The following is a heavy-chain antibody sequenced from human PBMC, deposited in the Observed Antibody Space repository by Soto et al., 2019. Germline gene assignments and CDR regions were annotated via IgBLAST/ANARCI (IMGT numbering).Heavy chain of an antibody. J-gene: IGHJ5*02. CDR3: AKLSCTSSTCYFPGWFDP. CDR1: GDSISGGASF. CDR2: VYYSGSS. V-gene: IGHV4-31*03. D-gene: IGHD2-2*01. Sequence: SETLSLTCTVSGDSISGGASFWSWIRQPPGKGLEWIANVYYSGSSYYNPSLKSRLTISVDTTKNQFSLQLKSMTAADTAVYYCAKLSCTSSTCYFPGWFDPWGQGTLVTSPQ.